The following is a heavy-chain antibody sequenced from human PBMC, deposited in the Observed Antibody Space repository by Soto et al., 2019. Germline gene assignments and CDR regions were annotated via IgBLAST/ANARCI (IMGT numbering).Heavy chain of an antibody. J-gene: IGHJ4*02. Sequence: ASVKVSCKASGYTFSDYFVHWVRQAPGQGLEWVAWINPKTGSTLYAPKFQGRVTLTRDTSINTAYMELSRLRSDDTAVYYCARDLEGPFDYWGQGTLVTVSS. V-gene: IGHV1-2*02. CDR3: ARDLEGPFDY. CDR1: GYTFSDYF. CDR2: INPKTGST.